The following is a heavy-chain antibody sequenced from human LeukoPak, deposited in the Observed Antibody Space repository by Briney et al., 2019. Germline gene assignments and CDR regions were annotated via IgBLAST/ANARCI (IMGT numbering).Heavy chain of an antibody. Sequence: GGSLRLSCAASGFTFSSYSMNWVRQAPGKGLEWVSSISSSSSYIYYADSVKGRFTISRDNTKNSLYLQMNSLRAKDTAVYYCAELGITMIGGVWGKGTTVTISS. CDR2: ISSSSSYI. D-gene: IGHD3-10*02. J-gene: IGHJ6*04. V-gene: IGHV3-21*01. CDR1: GFTFSSYS. CDR3: AELGITMIGGV.